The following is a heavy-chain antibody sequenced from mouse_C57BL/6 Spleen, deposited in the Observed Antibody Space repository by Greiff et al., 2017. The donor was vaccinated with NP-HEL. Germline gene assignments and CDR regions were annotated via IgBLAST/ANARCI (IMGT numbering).Heavy chain of an antibody. J-gene: IGHJ2*01. Sequence: VQLQQSGPELVKPGASVKISCKASGYAFSSSWMNWVKQRPGKGLEWIGRIYPGDGDTNYNGKFKGKATLTAEKSSSTAYMQLSSLTSEDSAVYFCARSAIYYDLYFDYWGQGTTLTVSS. D-gene: IGHD2-4*01. CDR2: IYPGDGDT. V-gene: IGHV1-82*01. CDR3: ARSAIYYDLYFDY. CDR1: GYAFSSSW.